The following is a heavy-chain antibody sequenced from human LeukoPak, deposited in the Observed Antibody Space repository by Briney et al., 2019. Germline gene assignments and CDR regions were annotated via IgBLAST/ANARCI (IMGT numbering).Heavy chain of an antibody. Sequence: SETLSLTCTVSGGSISSGSFYWNWLRQPADKRLEWIGRIYASGSTNYYPSLNPSLESRVDISVDTSKNQFSLQLSSVTAADTAVYYCARDYRGTYPPGYFDYWGQGTLVTVSS. CDR1: GGSISSGSFY. J-gene: IGHJ4*02. CDR2: IYASGST. CDR3: ARDYRGTYPPGYFDY. V-gene: IGHV4-61*02. D-gene: IGHD3-16*02.